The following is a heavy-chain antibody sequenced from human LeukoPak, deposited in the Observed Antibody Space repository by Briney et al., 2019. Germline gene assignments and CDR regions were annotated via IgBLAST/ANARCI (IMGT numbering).Heavy chain of an antibody. CDR2: INHSGGT. V-gene: IGHV4-34*01. D-gene: IGHD4-23*01. CDR1: GGSFSDNY. Sequence: PSETLSLTCAVYGGSFSDNYWSWIRQPPGEGLEWIGEINHSGGTNYNPSLKSRDTISQDTSKNQFFLKLYFVTAADTAVYYCARGRWDVRFQNWGQGTLVTVSS. CDR3: ARGRWDVRFQN. J-gene: IGHJ1*01.